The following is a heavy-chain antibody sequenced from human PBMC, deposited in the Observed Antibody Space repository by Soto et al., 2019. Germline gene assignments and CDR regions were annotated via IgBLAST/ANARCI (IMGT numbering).Heavy chain of an antibody. CDR3: ASGGYCSGGSCYGWFDP. J-gene: IGHJ5*02. CDR1: GGSISSGGYY. V-gene: IGHV4-31*03. D-gene: IGHD2-15*01. Sequence: SETLSLTCTASGGSISSGGYYWSWIRQHPGKGLEWIGYIYYSGSTYYNPSLKSRVTISVDTSKNQFSLKLSSVTAADTAVYYCASGGYCSGGSCYGWFDPWGQGTLVTVSS. CDR2: IYYSGST.